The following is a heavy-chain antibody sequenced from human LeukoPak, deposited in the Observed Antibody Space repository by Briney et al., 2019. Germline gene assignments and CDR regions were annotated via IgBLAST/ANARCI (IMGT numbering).Heavy chain of an antibody. J-gene: IGHJ4*02. V-gene: IGHV3-21*04. CDR3: SPTRRFGELFGHRVFDY. Sequence: SGGSLRLSCAASGFTFSSYSMNWVRQAPGKGLEWVSSISSSSSYIYYADSVKGRFTISRDNSKNTLYLQMNSLRAEDTAVYYCSPTRRFGELFGHRVFDYWGQGTLVTVSS. CDR1: GFTFSSYS. CDR2: ISSSSSYI. D-gene: IGHD3-10*01.